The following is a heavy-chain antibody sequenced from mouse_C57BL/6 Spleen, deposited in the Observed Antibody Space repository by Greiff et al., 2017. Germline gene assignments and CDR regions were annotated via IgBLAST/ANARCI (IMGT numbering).Heavy chain of an antibody. D-gene: IGHD1-1*01. CDR2: INPSTGGT. Sequence: EVQLQESGPELVKPGASVKISCKASGYSFTGYYMNWVKQSPEKSLEWIGEINPSTGGTTYNQKFKAKDTLTVDKSSSTAYMQLKSLTSEDSAVYYCARNYYGSYYFDYWGQGTTLTVSS. CDR3: ARNYYGSYYFDY. J-gene: IGHJ2*01. CDR1: GYSFTGYY. V-gene: IGHV1-42*01.